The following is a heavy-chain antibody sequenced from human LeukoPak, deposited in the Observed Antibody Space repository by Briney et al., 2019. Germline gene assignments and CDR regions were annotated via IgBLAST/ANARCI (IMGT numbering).Heavy chain of an antibody. CDR3: ARALNGDFRWDC. V-gene: IGHV5-51*01. D-gene: IGHD4-17*01. J-gene: IGHJ4*02. CDR1: GYSFLDFW. CDR2: FFPGNSNT. Sequence: HGESLKISCKGSGYSFLDFWIGWVRQMPGKGLEWMGIFFPGNSNTRYNPSFEGQVTISADKSTSTAYLQWSSLKASDTAMYYCARALNGDFRWDCGGQGTLVSVSS.